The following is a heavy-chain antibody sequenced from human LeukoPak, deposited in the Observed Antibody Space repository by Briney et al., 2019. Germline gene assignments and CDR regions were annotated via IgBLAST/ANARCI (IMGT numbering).Heavy chain of an antibody. CDR3: AREGYYGSGSPPSLYFDY. V-gene: IGHV3-30-3*01. J-gene: IGHJ4*02. CDR1: GFTFRNYV. Sequence: GGSLRLSCAASGFTFRNYVIHWVRQAPGKGLEWVAVTSSDLNVKLYADSVKGRFTISRDNSRSTLYLQMNSLRPEDTVIYYCAREGYYGSGSPPSLYFDYWGQGTLVTVSS. CDR2: TSSDLNVK. D-gene: IGHD3-10*01.